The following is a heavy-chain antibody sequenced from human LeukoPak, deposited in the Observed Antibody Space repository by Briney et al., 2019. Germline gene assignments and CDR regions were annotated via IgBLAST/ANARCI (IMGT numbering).Heavy chain of an antibody. CDR2: TYYRSKWYN. CDR3: ARDRGFSYATWFDP. Sequence: SQTLSLTCAISGDSVSSNSAAWNWIRRSPSRGLEWLGRTYYRSKWYNDYALSVKSRITINADTSKNQFSLQLNSVTPEDTAVYYCARDRGFSYATWFDPWGQGSLVTVSS. J-gene: IGHJ5*02. V-gene: IGHV6-1*01. D-gene: IGHD5-18*01. CDR1: GDSVSSNSAA.